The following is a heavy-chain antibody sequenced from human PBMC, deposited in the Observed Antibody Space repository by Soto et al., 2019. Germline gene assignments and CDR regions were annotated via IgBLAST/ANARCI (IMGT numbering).Heavy chain of an antibody. J-gene: IGHJ3*02. CDR3: AREDLYYYDSSGSLAPNAFDI. Sequence: LRLSCAASGFTFSSYGMHWVRQAPGKGLEWVAVIWYDGSNKYYADSVRGRFTISRDNSKNTLYLQMNSLRAEDTAVYYCAREDLYYYDSSGSLAPNAFDIWGQGTMVTVSS. CDR1: GFTFSSYG. CDR2: IWYDGSNK. V-gene: IGHV3-33*01. D-gene: IGHD3-22*01.